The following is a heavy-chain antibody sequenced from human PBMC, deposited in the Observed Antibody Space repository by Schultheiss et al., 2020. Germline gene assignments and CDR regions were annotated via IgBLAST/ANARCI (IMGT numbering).Heavy chain of an antibody. D-gene: IGHD1-26*01. V-gene: IGHV3-64D*06. J-gene: IGHJ6*02. CDR1: GFTFSSYA. Sequence: GSLRLSCAASGFTFSSYAMHWVRQAPGKGLEYVSAISSNGGSTYYADSVKGRFTISRDNSKNTLYLQMSSLRAEDTAVYYCVKDGTSGSYYDYYYGMDVWGQGTTVTVSS. CDR2: ISSNGGST. CDR3: VKDGTSGSYYDYYYGMDV.